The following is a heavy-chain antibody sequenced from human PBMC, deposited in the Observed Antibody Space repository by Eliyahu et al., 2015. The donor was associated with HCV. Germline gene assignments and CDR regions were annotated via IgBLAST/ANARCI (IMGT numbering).Heavy chain of an antibody. CDR3: TKDYSSGWFYYGGLDS. CDR1: GFXXEDHA. Sequence: EVQMVESGGGLVQPGXSLRLSCXTXGFXXEDHAMHWVRQAPGKGLEWVSSIGWNSGTLAYADSVKGRFTVSRDNAKNSLYLQMNSLRVEDTAFYYCTKDYSSGWFYYGGLDSWGRGTLVTVSS. J-gene: IGHJ4*02. CDR2: IGWNSGTL. V-gene: IGHV3-9*01. D-gene: IGHD6-19*01.